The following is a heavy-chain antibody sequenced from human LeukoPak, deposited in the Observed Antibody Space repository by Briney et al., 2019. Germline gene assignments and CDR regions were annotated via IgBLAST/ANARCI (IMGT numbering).Heavy chain of an antibody. Sequence: ASVKVSCKASGYSFTSYAVNWVRQAPGQGLEWMGWINTNTGNPTYAQGFTGRFVFSLDTSVSTAYLQISSLKAEDTAVYYCVREYPSLDSWGQGALVTVSS. CDR2: INTNTGNP. V-gene: IGHV7-4-1*02. J-gene: IGHJ5*01. CDR3: VREYPSLDS. D-gene: IGHD2-2*02. CDR1: GYSFTSYA.